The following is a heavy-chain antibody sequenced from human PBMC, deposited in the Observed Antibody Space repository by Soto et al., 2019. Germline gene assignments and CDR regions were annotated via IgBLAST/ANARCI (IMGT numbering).Heavy chain of an antibody. CDR1: GFTFDDYA. CDR2: ISWNSGSI. CDR3: AKDLTDRIAAAGGDY. J-gene: IGHJ4*02. D-gene: IGHD6-13*01. V-gene: IGHV3-9*03. Sequence: EVQLVESGGGLVQPGRSLRLSCAASGFTFDDYAMHWFRQAPGKGLEWVSGISWNSGSIGYADSVKGRFTISRDNAKNSLYLQMNSLRAEDMALYYCAKDLTDRIAAAGGDYWGQGTLVTVSS.